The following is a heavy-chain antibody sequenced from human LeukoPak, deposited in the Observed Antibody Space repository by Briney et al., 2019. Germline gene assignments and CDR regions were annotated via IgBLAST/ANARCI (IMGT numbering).Heavy chain of an antibody. CDR3: ARDTTGNYYFDY. J-gene: IGHJ4*02. D-gene: IGHD1-1*01. V-gene: IGHV4-39*07. Sequence: SETLSLTCTVSGGSISSSSYYWGWIRQPPGKGLEWIGSVYYSGSTYYNPSLKSRVTISVDTSKNQLSLKLSSVTAADTAVYYCARDTTGNYYFDYWGQGTLVTVSS. CDR2: VYYSGST. CDR1: GGSISSSSYY.